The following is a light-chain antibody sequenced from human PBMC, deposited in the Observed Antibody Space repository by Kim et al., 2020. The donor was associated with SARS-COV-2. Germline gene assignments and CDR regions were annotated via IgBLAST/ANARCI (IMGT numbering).Light chain of an antibody. Sequence: EIVLTQSPATLSLSPGDRATLSCRASQSASTYLAWYQHKPGQAPRLLIYDASHRATGIPARFSASGSGTDFTLTISSLEPEDFAVYYCQQRSSWYTFGQGTKLEI. CDR3: QQRSSWYT. CDR2: DAS. J-gene: IGKJ2*01. CDR1: QSASTY. V-gene: IGKV3-11*01.